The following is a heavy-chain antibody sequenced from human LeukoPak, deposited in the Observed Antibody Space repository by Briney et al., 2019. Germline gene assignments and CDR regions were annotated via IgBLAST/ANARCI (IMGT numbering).Heavy chain of an antibody. CDR1: GFTFSSYA. J-gene: IGHJ4*02. CDR3: AKRNLYYFDS. Sequence: RPEGSLRLSCAASGFTFSSYAMSWVRQAPEKGLEWVSDINNGGTTYYADSVKGRFTISRDNSKSTLYLQMNSLRAEDTAVYYCAKRNLYYFDSWGQGTMVTVSS. D-gene: IGHD2/OR15-2a*01. CDR2: INNGGTT. V-gene: IGHV3-23*01.